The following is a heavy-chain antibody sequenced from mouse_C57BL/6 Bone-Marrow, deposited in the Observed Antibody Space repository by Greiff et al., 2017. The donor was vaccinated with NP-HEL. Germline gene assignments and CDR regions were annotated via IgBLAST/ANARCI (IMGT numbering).Heavy chain of an antibody. CDR3: AFRDYYSILMDY. J-gene: IGHJ4*01. Sequence: EVKLVESVAELVRPGASVKLSCTASGFNIKNTYMHWVKQRPEQGLEWIGRIDPANGNTKYAPKFQGKATITADTSSNTAYLQLSSLTSEDTAIYYCAFRDYYSILMDYWGQGTSVTVSS. CDR2: IDPANGNT. D-gene: IGHD2-5*01. CDR1: GFNIKNTY. V-gene: IGHV14-3*01.